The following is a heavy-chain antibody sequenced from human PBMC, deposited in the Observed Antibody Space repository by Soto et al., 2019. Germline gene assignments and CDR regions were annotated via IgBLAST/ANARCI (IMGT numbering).Heavy chain of an antibody. J-gene: IGHJ4*02. CDR1: GGSFSGYY. CDR3: ARGVLLWFGELSTFDY. CDR2: INHSGST. D-gene: IGHD3-10*01. V-gene: IGHV4-34*01. Sequence: QVQLQQWGAGLLKPSETLSLTCAVDGGSFSGYYWSWIRQPPGKGLEWIGEINHSGSTNYNPSLKSRVTISVDTSKNQFSLKLSSVTAADTAVYYCARGVLLWFGELSTFDYWGQGTLVTVSS.